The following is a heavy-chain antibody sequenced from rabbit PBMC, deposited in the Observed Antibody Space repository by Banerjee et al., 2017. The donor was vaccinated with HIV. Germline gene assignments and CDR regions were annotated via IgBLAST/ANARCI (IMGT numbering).Heavy chain of an antibody. CDR2: INGVTGKA. D-gene: IGHD4-1*01. V-gene: IGHV1S45*01. J-gene: IGHJ2*01. CDR3: ARDLTGVIGWNFGW. Sequence: QEQLKESGGGLVQPGGSLKVSCIASGFDFSSYYMSWVRQAPGKGLEWIACINGVTGKAVYASWAKGRFTFSKTSSTTVTLQMTSLTAADTATYFCARDLTGVIGWNFGWRGPGTLVTVS. CDR1: GFDFSSYY.